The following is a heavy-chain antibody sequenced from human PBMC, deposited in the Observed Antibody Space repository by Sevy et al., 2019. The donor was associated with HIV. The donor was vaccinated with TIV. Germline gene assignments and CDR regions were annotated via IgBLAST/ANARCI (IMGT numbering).Heavy chain of an antibody. CDR1: GYSFTNFW. V-gene: IGHV5-51*01. D-gene: IGHD6-19*01. CDR3: ARRGWEPDLPIDY. CDR2: INPGDSGS. Sequence: GESLKISCKVSGYSFTNFWIGWVRQVPGKGLEWMGLINPGDSGSRDSPSFEGQVTISDDKSSSTVYLQWSSLKASDTAMYYCARRGWEPDLPIDYWGQRTLVTVSS. J-gene: IGHJ4*02.